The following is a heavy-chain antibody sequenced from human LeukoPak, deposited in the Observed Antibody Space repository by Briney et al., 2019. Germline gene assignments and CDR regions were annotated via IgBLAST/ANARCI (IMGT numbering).Heavy chain of an antibody. CDR2: IKSDGISA. CDR3: AREVASAAFDY. D-gene: IGHD5-12*01. CDR1: GFTFSDYW. Sequence: PGGSLRLSCAASGFTFSDYWMHWVRQAPGKGLVWVSLIKSDGISAMYADSVKGRFSISRDNAKSTLYLQMNSLRAEDTAVYFCAREVASAAFDYWGQGTPVTVSS. J-gene: IGHJ4*02. V-gene: IGHV3-74*03.